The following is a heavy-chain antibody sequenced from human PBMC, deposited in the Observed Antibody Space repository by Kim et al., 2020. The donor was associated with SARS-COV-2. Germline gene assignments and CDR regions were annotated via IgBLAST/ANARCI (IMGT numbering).Heavy chain of an antibody. CDR1: GFTFTRYW. J-gene: IGHJ6*02. V-gene: IGHV3-7*01. CDR3: AREERGYDILTGYYYYIMDV. CDR2: IKEDGSQK. D-gene: IGHD3-9*01. Sequence: GGSLRLSCEASGFTFTRYWMSWVRQAPGKGLEWVANIKEDGSQKYYVDSVKGRITLSRDNAKNSLYLQMNSLRTEDTAVYYCAREERGYDILTGYYYYIMDVWGQGTTVTVSS.